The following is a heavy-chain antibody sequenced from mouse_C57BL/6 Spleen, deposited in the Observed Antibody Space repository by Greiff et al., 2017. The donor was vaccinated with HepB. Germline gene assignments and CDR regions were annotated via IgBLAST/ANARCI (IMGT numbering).Heavy chain of an antibody. V-gene: IGHV1-26*01. Sequence: EVQLQQSGPELVKPGASVKISCKASGYTFTDYYMNWVKQSHGKSLEWIGDINPNNGGTSYNQKFKGKATLTVDKSSSTAYMELRSLTSEDSAVYYCAANWDVWGTGTTVTVSS. CDR2: INPNNGGT. D-gene: IGHD4-1*01. CDR3: AANWDV. J-gene: IGHJ1*03. CDR1: GYTFTDYY.